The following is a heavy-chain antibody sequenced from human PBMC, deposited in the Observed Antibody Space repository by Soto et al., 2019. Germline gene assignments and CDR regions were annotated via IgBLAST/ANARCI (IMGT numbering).Heavy chain of an antibody. J-gene: IGHJ2*01. CDR2: IYFSGVT. Sequence: SVTRSLTCISSDSSFGSYYCTPIPHCPGKGLEWIGYIYFSGVTNYNPSLKSRITMSVDTSKNQFSLKLSSVTAADTAVYYCARRYGKWLQYWSFAIWGRGTLVT. V-gene: IGHV4-59*08. CDR1: DSSFGSYY. D-gene: IGHD5-12*01. CDR3: ARRYGKWLQYWSFAI.